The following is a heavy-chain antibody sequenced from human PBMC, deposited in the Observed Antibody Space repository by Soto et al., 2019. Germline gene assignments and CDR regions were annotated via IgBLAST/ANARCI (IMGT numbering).Heavy chain of an antibody. D-gene: IGHD4-4*01. V-gene: IGHV1-18*01. CDR1: GYTFTSCG. CDR3: ERDVTQGFDV. J-gene: IGHJ6*02. CDR2: INTYNGYT. Sequence: QVHLVQSGAEVKKPGASVKVSCKASGYTFTSCGINWVRPAPGRGLEWMGLINTYNGYTNYPQNFPARVTMTTNTSTGTAYMEVKSLTSDETAVYYCERDVTQGFDVWGQGTKVTVSS.